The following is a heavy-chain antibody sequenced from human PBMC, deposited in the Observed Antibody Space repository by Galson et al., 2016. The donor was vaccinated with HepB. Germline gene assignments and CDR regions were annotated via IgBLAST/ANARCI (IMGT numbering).Heavy chain of an antibody. V-gene: IGHV1-69*11. CDR1: GDIFSNYA. CDR2: VSPLLGSA. CDR3: AREAGITAMYYFDS. Sequence: SVKVSCKASGDIFSNYAFSWVRQAPGQGLEWVGRVSPLLGSANYAQRFQGRVTITADESTSTAYMELNSLTYDDSAVYYCAREAGITAMYYFDSWGQGTPVTVSS. J-gene: IGHJ4*02. D-gene: IGHD5-18*01.